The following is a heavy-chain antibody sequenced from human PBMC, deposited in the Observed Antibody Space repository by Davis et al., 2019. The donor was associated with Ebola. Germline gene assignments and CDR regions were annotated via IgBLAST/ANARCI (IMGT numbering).Heavy chain of an antibody. Sequence: ASVKVSCKASGYTFTGYYMHWVXXXXXXXXXXXXXLHPYTCSTNSAQKFQGRVTMTRDTSISPAYMELSRLRSDDTAVYYCWRSDTAMVIYYYGMEVWGKGTTVTVSS. D-gene: IGHD5-18*01. CDR1: GYTFTGYY. V-gene: IGHV1-2*02. CDR2: LHPYTCST. CDR3: WRSDTAMVIYYYGMEV. J-gene: IGHJ6*04.